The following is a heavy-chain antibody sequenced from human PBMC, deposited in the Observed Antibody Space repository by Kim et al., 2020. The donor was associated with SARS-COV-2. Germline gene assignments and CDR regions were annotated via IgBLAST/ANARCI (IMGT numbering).Heavy chain of an antibody. CDR1: GYSISSGYY. CDR3: ERDGKLRYFDWLFSFD. D-gene: IGHD3-9*01. V-gene: IGHV4-38-2*02. J-gene: IGHJ4*01. CDR2: IYHSGST. Sequence: SDTLSLTCTVSGYSISSGYYWGWIRQPPGKGLEWIGSIYHSGSTYYNPSLKSRVTMSVDTSKNQFSLKLSSVTAADTAVYYCERDGKLRYFDWLFSFD.